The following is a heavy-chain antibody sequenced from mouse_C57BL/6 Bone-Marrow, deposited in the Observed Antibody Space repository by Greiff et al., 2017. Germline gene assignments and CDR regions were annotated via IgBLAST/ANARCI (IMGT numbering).Heavy chain of an antibody. CDR3: ADSRDY. V-gene: IGHV1-26*01. CDR1: GYTFTDYY. CDR2: INPNNGGT. J-gene: IGHJ2*01. Sequence: EVQLQQSGPERVKPGASVKISCKASGYTFTDYYMNWVKQSHGKSLEWIGDINPNNGGTSYNQKFKGKATLTVDKSSSTAYMELRSLTSEDSAVYYCADSRDYWGQDTTLTVSS.